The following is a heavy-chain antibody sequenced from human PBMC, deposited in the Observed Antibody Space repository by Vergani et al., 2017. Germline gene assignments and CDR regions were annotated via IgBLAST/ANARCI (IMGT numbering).Heavy chain of an antibody. Sequence: EVQLVESGGGLVQPGRSLRLSCAASGFTFDDYAMHWVRQAPGKGLEWVSGISWNSGSIGYADSVKGRFTISRDNAKNSLYLQMNSLRAEDTALYYCAKDTTLNRVLPQTKDAFDIWGQGTMVTVSS. CDR3: AKDTTLNRVLPQTKDAFDI. V-gene: IGHV3-9*01. CDR2: ISWNSGSI. J-gene: IGHJ3*02. D-gene: IGHD2-15*01. CDR1: GFTFDDYA.